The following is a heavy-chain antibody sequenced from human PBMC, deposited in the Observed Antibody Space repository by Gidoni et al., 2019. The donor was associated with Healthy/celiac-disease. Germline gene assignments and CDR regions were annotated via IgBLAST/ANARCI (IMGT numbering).Heavy chain of an antibody. J-gene: IGHJ5*02. CDR3: ASFAVVVPAAMERHNWFDP. CDR2: ISSSGSTI. CDR1: GVTFSDYY. Sequence: QVQLVESGGGLVKPGGSLRLSCAVSGVTFSDYYMSWIRQAPGKGLVWVSYISSSGSTIYYADSVKGRFTISRDNAKNSLYLQMNSLRAEDTAVYYCASFAVVVPAAMERHNWFDPWGQGTLVTVSS. V-gene: IGHV3-11*01. D-gene: IGHD2-2*01.